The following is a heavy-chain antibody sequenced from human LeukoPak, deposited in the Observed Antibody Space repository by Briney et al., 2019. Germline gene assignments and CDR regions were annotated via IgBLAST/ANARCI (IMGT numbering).Heavy chain of an antibody. CDR1: GGTISSYY. V-gene: IGHV4-59*08. D-gene: IGHD6-19*01. CDR3: ARWYSSGWAFDY. CDR2: VHYSGST. J-gene: IGHJ4*02. Sequence: SETLSLTCTVSGGTISSYYWNWIRQPPGKGLEWIGYVHYSGSTKYNPSLKSRVTISVDTSKNQFSLKLSSVIAADTAVYYCARWYSSGWAFDYWGLGTLVTVSS.